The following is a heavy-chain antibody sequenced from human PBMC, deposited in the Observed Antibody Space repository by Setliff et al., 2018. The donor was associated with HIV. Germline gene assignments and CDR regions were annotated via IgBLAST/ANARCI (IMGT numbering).Heavy chain of an antibody. J-gene: IGHJ4*02. CDR1: GGSIISGGYY. V-gene: IGHV4-31*03. CDR3: ARVTPPYYYDSSGYYAASFDY. D-gene: IGHD3-22*01. Sequence: SETLSLTCTVSGGSIISGGYYWSWIRQHPGKGLEWIGYIYYSWSNYYNPTLKSRITISIDTSKNQFSLKLSSVTAADTAVYYCARVTPPYYYDSSGYYAASFDYWGQGTLVTVSS. CDR2: IYYSWSN.